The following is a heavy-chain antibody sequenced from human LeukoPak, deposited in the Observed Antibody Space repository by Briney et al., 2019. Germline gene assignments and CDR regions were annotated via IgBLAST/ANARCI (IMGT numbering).Heavy chain of an antibody. J-gene: IGHJ3*02. CDR1: GGSFSGYY. Sequence: NPSETLSLTCAVYGGSFSGYYWSWIRQPPGKGLEWIGEINHSGSTNYNPSLKSRVTISVDTSKNQFSLKLSSVTAADTAVYYCARAGYCSSTSCYPHDAFDIWGQGTMVTVSS. D-gene: IGHD2-2*03. V-gene: IGHV4-34*01. CDR2: INHSGST. CDR3: ARAGYCSSTSCYPHDAFDI.